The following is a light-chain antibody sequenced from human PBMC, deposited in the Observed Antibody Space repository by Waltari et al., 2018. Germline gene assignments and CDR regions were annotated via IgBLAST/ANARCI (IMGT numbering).Light chain of an antibody. CDR2: GKN. CDR1: SLRYYY. CDR3: NSRDSNGNPFV. V-gene: IGLV3-19*01. Sequence: SSELTQDPAVSVALGQTVRITCQGDSLRYYYANWYRQKPGQAPLRVMYGKNNRPSGLPYLFSGAYSGDTASSTITGAQAEDEADYYCNSRDSNGNPFVFGPATKVTVL. J-gene: IGLJ1*01.